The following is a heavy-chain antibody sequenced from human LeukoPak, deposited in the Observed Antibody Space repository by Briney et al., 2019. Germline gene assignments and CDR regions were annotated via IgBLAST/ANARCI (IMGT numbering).Heavy chain of an antibody. V-gene: IGHV1-69*04. Sequence: ASVKVSCKASGGTFSSYAISWVRQAPGQGLEWMGRIIPIFGIANYAQKFQGRVTITADKSTSTAYMELSSLRSEDTAVYHCASPGRIEHGMDVWGQGTTVTVSS. CDR1: GGTFSSYA. J-gene: IGHJ6*02. CDR2: IIPIFGIA. CDR3: ASPGRIEHGMDV. D-gene: IGHD5-18*01.